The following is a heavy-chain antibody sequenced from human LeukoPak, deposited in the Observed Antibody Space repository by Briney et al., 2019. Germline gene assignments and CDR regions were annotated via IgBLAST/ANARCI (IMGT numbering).Heavy chain of an antibody. CDR3: VTYYFDSSGPKKNY. D-gene: IGHD3-22*01. Sequence: SETLSLTCTVSGGSISSSSNYWGWIRQPPGKGLEWIGSVYYSGSTYYNPSLKSRVTISVDTSKKQFSLKLSSVTAADTAVYYCVTYYFDSSGPKKNYWGQGTLVTVSS. J-gene: IGHJ4*02. CDR1: GGSISSSSNY. CDR2: VYYSGST. V-gene: IGHV4-39*07.